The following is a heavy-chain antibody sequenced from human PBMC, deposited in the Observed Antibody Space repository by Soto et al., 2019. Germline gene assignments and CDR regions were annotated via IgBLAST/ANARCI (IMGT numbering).Heavy chain of an antibody. CDR3: ARLLYGDGYPDSVLDY. CDR2: IYPGDSDT. CDR1: GYRFTIYC. D-gene: IGHD5-12*01. V-gene: IGHV5-51*01. Sequence: PGESVKISCKGSGYRFTIYCIGWVLQRPWKGLEWMAIIYPGDSDTRYSPSFQGQVTISADKSISTAYLQWSSLKASDTAMYYCARLLYGDGYPDSVLDYWGQGTLVTVSS. J-gene: IGHJ4*02.